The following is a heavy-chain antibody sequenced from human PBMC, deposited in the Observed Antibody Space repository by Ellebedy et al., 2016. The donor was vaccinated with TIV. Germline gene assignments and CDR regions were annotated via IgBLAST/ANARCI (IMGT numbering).Heavy chain of an antibody. CDR2: MNPNSGNI. CDR3: ARDAVATITNYMDV. Sequence: ASVKVSCXASGYTFTSYDINWVRQATGQGLEWMGWMNPNSGNIGYAQKFQGRVTMTRNTSISTAYMELSSLRSEDTAVYYCARDAVATITNYMDVWGKGTTVTVSS. CDR1: GYTFTSYD. D-gene: IGHD5-12*01. J-gene: IGHJ6*03. V-gene: IGHV1-8*01.